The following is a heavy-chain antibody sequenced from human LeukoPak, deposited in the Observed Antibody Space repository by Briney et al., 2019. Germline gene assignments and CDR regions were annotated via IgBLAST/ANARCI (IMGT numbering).Heavy chain of an antibody. J-gene: IGHJ4*02. Sequence: PSETLSLTCTVSGGSISDYYWNWMRQPPGKGLEWIGYIYYSGRTNYNPSFKSRVSISVDTSKNQFSLKLSSVTAADTAVYYCARVRYDSSLWGQGTLVTVSS. CDR2: IYYSGRT. D-gene: IGHD3-22*01. CDR3: ARVRYDSSL. V-gene: IGHV4-59*01. CDR1: GGSISDYY.